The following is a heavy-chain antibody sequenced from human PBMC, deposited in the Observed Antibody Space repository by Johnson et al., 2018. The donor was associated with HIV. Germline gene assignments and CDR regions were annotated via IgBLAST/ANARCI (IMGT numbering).Heavy chain of an antibody. D-gene: IGHD1-26*01. J-gene: IGHJ3*02. Sequence: VQLVESGGGLVQPGGSLRLSCAASGFTFSVYWMSWVRQAPGKGLEWVANIKQDGSEKYYVDSVKGRFTISRDNAKNSMYLQRNSLRAEDTAVYYCAPFGGGSFHAFDIWGQGTMVTVSS. CDR2: IKQDGSEK. CDR3: APFGGGSFHAFDI. CDR1: GFTFSVYW. V-gene: IGHV3-7*05.